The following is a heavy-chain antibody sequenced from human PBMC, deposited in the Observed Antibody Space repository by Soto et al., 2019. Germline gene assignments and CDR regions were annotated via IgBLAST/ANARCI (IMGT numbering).Heavy chain of an antibody. Sequence: SVKVSCKASGGTFSSYAISWVRQAPGQGLEWMGGIIPIFGTANYAQKFQGRVTITADESTSSAYMELSSLRSEDTAVYYCARGTTAMSYYYYGMDVWGQGTTVTVSS. J-gene: IGHJ6*02. V-gene: IGHV1-69*13. D-gene: IGHD5-18*01. CDR3: ARGTTAMSYYYYGMDV. CDR1: GGTFSSYA. CDR2: IIPIFGTA.